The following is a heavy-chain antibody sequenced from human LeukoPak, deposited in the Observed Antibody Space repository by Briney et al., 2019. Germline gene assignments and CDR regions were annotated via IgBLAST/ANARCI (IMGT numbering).Heavy chain of an antibody. CDR2: IRYDGSNK. CDR1: GFTFSSYG. D-gene: IGHD3-16*02. Sequence: GGSLRLSCAASGFTFSSYGMHWVRQAPGKGLEWVAFIRYDGSNKYYADSVKGRFTISRDNSKNTLYLQMNSLRAEDTAVYYCAKGRYSTREFFDYWGQGTLVTVSS. V-gene: IGHV3-30*02. J-gene: IGHJ4*02. CDR3: AKGRYSTREFFDY.